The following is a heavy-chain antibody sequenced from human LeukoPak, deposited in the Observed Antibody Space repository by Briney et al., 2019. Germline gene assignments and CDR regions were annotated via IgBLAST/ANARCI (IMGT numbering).Heavy chain of an antibody. D-gene: IGHD5-12*01. Sequence: PSETLSLTCTVSGGSIRSHYWSWVRQPPGKGLEWIGYIYDSGSTKYNPSLKSRVTISVDTSKNQFSLKLSSVTAADTAVYYCARHRSGYDPSLFDYWGQGTLVTVSS. CDR2: IYDSGST. CDR1: GGSIRSHY. J-gene: IGHJ4*02. CDR3: ARHRSGYDPSLFDY. V-gene: IGHV4-59*08.